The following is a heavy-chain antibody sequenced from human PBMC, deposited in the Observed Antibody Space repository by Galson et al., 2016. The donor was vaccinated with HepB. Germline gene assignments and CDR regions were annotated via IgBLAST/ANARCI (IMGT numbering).Heavy chain of an antibody. CDR1: GGSISSNNHY. D-gene: IGHD4-11*01. V-gene: IGHV4-39*01. J-gene: IGHJ4*02. Sequence: EPLSLTCTVAGGSISSNNHYWGWIRQPPGKGLEWIGSIYHNENTYYNPSLESRVTMSVDPSKNQFSLNLSSVTAADTAVYSCARHAYSSPRYYFDFWGQGRLITVSS. CDR3: ARHAYSSPRYYFDF. CDR2: IYHNENT.